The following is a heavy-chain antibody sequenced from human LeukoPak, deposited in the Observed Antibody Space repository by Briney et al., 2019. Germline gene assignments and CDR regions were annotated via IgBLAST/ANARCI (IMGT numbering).Heavy chain of an antibody. CDR2: IYPGDSDT. CDR1: GYSFTSYW. J-gene: IGHJ3*02. Sequence: GESLKISCQGSGYSFTSYWIGWVRQMPGKGLEWMGIIYPGDSDTRYSPSFQGQVTISADKSISTAYLQWSSLKASGTAMYYCARRIVDDAFDIWGQGTMVTVSS. D-gene: IGHD3-22*01. CDR3: ARRIVDDAFDI. V-gene: IGHV5-51*01.